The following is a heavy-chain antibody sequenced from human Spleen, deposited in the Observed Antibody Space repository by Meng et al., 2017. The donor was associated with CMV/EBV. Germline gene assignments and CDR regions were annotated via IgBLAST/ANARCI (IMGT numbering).Heavy chain of an antibody. J-gene: IGHJ6*02. CDR3: AGPIVTGYYYGMDV. D-gene: IGHD2-15*01. V-gene: IGHV3-30*03. CDR2: MSDDGNKK. CDR1: GFTFSSYS. Sequence: GESLKISCAASGFTFSSYSMNWVRQAPGKGLEWVTVMSDDGNKKYYANSVKGRFTISRDDAKNSLYLQMNGLTAEDTAVYCCAGPIVTGYYYGMDVWGQGTTVTVSS.